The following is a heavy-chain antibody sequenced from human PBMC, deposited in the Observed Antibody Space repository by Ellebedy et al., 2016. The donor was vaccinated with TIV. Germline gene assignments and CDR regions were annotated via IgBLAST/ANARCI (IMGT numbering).Heavy chain of an antibody. CDR3: ARDSPKWELRGDHFDY. D-gene: IGHD1-26*01. J-gene: IGHJ4*02. CDR2: ISYDGSNK. V-gene: IGHV3-30*04. CDR1: GFTFSSYA. Sequence: GESLKISXAASGFTFSSYAMHWVRQAPGKGLEWVAVISYDGSNKYYADSVKGRFTISRDNSKNTLYLQMNSLRAEDTAVYYCARDSPKWELRGDHFDYWGQGTLVTVSS.